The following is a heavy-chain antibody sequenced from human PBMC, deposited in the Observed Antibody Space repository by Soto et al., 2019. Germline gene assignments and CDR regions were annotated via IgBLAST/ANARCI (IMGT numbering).Heavy chain of an antibody. CDR3: ASCRIAAAGDYYYYYGMDV. J-gene: IGHJ6*02. V-gene: IGHV1-69*13. CDR2: IIPIFGTA. D-gene: IGHD6-13*01. Sequence: GASVKVSCKASGGTFSSYAISWVRQAPGQGLEWMGGIIPIFGTANYAQKFQGRVTITADESTSTAYMELSSLRSEDTAVYYCASCRIAAAGDYYYYYGMDVWGQGTTVTVSS. CDR1: GGTFSSYA.